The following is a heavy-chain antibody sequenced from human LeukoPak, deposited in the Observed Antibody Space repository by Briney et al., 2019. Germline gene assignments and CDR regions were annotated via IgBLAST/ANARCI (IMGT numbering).Heavy chain of an antibody. D-gene: IGHD2-21*01. CDR3: AKDFRIGYSAHFDY. J-gene: IGHJ4*02. CDR1: GFTFSNCA. V-gene: IGHV3-23*01. Sequence: GGSLRLSCAASGFTFSNCAMSWVRQAPGEGLEWISAMSGSGDKTHYADSVKGRFSISRDNSKNTLYLQMDSLRGEDTAVYYCAKDFRIGYSAHFDYWGQGALVTVSS. CDR2: MSGSGDKT.